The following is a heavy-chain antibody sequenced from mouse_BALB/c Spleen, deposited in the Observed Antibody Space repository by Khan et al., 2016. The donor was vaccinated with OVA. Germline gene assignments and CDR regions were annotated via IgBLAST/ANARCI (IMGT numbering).Heavy chain of an antibody. J-gene: IGHJ4*01. CDR3: TRNDYDRGERYAMDY. CDR2: INTETGEP. V-gene: IGHV9-2-1*01. D-gene: IGHD2-4*01. CDR1: GYTFTDYS. Sequence: QIQLVQSGPELKKPGETVKISCKASGYTFTDYSMQWVKQAPGKGLKWVGWINTETGEPTYADDFKGRFAFSLETSASTAYLQITNLKNEDTATYFCTRNDYDRGERYAMDYWGQGTSVTVSA.